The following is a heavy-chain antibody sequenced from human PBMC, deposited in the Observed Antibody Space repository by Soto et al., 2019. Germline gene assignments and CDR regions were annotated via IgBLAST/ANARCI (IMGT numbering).Heavy chain of an antibody. D-gene: IGHD1-20*01. Sequence: SETLSLTCTVSGDSVSNYYWSWIRQPAGRGLEWIVRVYSSGATNYNPSLNGRVTMSVDTSRNQFSLRLTSVTAADTAIYYCTKGPNWNYYYYGVDVWGQGTAVTVSS. J-gene: IGHJ6*02. CDR3: TKGPNWNYYYYGVDV. CDR2: VYSSGAT. CDR1: GDSVSNYY. V-gene: IGHV4-4*07.